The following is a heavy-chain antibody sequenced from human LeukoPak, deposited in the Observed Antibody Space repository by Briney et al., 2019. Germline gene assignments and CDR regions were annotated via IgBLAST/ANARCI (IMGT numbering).Heavy chain of an antibody. D-gene: IGHD3-3*01. CDR1: GFTFSGSA. J-gene: IGHJ3*02. Sequence: GGSLRLSCAASGFTFSGSAMHWVRRASGKGLEWVGRIRSKANSYATAYAASVKGRFTISRDDSKNTAYLQMNSLKTEDTAVYYCTRLAYYDFWSGSPDAFDIWGQGTMVTVSS. V-gene: IGHV3-73*01. CDR2: IRSKANSYAT. CDR3: TRLAYYDFWSGSPDAFDI.